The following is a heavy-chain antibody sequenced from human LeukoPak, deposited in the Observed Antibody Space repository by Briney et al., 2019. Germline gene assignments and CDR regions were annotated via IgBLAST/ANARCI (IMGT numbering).Heavy chain of an antibody. CDR1: GYTFTTYG. Sequence: ASVKVSCKASGYTFTTYGINWVRQAPGQGLEWMGWISVYNGNTNYAENLQDRVTMTTDTSTSTAYMELRSLRSDDTAVYYCAREMGGYYNYYYYGMDVWGQGTTVTVSS. D-gene: IGHD3-3*01. V-gene: IGHV1-18*01. CDR2: ISVYNGNT. CDR3: AREMGGYYNYYYYGMDV. J-gene: IGHJ6*02.